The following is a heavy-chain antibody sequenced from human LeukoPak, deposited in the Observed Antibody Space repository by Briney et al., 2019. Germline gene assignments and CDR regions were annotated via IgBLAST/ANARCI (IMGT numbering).Heavy chain of an antibody. CDR3: AREGYDFWSGYFPTY. D-gene: IGHD3-3*01. V-gene: IGHV4-39*02. CDR2: IYYSGST. Sequence: SETLSLTCTVSGGSISSSSYSWGWIRQPPGKGLEWIGSIYYSGSTYYNPSLKSRVTISVDTSKNQFSLKLSSVTAADTAVYYCAREGYDFWSGYFPTYWGQGTLVTVSS. J-gene: IGHJ4*02. CDR1: GGSISSSSYS.